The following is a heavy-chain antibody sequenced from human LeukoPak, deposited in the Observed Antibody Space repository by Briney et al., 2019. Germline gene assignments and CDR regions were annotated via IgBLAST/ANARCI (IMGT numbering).Heavy chain of an antibody. V-gene: IGHV1-69*05. CDR2: IIPIFGTA. CDR1: GGTFSSYA. CDR3: ARDRAGITMIVVVDDAFDI. D-gene: IGHD3-22*01. Sequence: SVKVSCKASGGTFSSYAISWVRQAPGQGLEWMGRIIPIFGTANYAQKFQGRVTITTDESASTAYMELSSLRSEDTAVYYCARDRAGITMIVVVDDAFDIWGQGTMVTVSS. J-gene: IGHJ3*02.